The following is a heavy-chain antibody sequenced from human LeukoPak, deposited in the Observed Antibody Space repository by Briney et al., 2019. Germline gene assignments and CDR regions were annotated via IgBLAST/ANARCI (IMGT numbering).Heavy chain of an antibody. CDR3: AREPYYYGSGSTYYYCGMDV. V-gene: IGHV3-30-3*01. CDR1: GFTFSSYT. CDR2: ISYDGNNK. Sequence: GRSLRLSCAASGFTFSSYTIHWVRQAPGKGLEWVAVISYDGNNKYYADSVKGRFTISRDNSKNTLYLQMNSLRAEDTAVYYCAREPYYYGSGSTYYYCGMDVWGQGTTFTVSS. D-gene: IGHD3-10*01. J-gene: IGHJ6*02.